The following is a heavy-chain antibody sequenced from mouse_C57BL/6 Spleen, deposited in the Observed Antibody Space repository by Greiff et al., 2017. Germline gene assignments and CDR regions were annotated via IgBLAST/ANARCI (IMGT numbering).Heavy chain of an antibody. V-gene: IGHV3-6*01. CDR2: ISYDGSN. D-gene: IGHD2-2*01. CDR3: ARERGYGYLAY. J-gene: IGHJ3*01. Sequence: EVQLQESGPGLVKPSQSLSLTCSVTGYSITSGYYWNLIRQFPGNKLEWIGTISYDGSNNYNPSLKNRISITRDTAKNQFFLKLNSVTTEDTATYYCARERGYGYLAYWGQGTLVTVSA. CDR1: GYSITSGYY.